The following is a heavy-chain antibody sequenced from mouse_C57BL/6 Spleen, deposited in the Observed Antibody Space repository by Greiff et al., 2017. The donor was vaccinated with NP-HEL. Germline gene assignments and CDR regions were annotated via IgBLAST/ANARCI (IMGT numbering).Heavy chain of an antibody. V-gene: IGHV2-9-1*01. CDR2: IWTGGGT. CDR1: GFSLTSYA. D-gene: IGHD1-1*01. Sequence: LQESGPGLVAPSQSLSITCTVSGFSLTSYAISWVRQPPGKGLEWLGVIWTGGGTNYNSALKSRLSISKDNSKSQVFLKMNSLQTDDTARYYCARGYYYGSSYAMDYWGQGTSVTVSS. CDR3: ARGYYYGSSYAMDY. J-gene: IGHJ4*01.